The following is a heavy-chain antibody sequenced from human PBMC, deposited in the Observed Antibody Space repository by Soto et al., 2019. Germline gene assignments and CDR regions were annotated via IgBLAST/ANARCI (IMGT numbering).Heavy chain of an antibody. J-gene: IGHJ4*02. CDR2: INRAGNDR. CDR3: ATGEHWLAFDY. D-gene: IGHD6-19*01. V-gene: IGHV3-7*03. Sequence: GGSLRLSCAGSGFTFGADWMSWVRQAPGNGLEWVANINRAGNDRYYVDSVKGRFTISRDNAKNSLYLQMNSLRAEDTAVYYCATGEHWLAFDYWGRGALVTVSS. CDR1: GFTFGADW.